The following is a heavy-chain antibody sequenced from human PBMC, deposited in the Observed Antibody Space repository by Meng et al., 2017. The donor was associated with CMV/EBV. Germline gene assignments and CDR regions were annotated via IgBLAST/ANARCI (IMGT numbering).Heavy chain of an antibody. CDR2: ISSSSSYI. CDR3: AREGNGYGYQLLRTPYYFDY. J-gene: IGHJ4*02. CDR1: GFTFSSYS. D-gene: IGHD2-2*01. Sequence: GESLKISCAASGFTFSSYSMNWVRQAPGKGLEWVSSISSSSSYIYYADSVKGRFTISRDNAKNSLYLQMNSLRAEDTAVYYYAREGNGYGYQLLRTPYYFDYWGQGTLVTVSS. V-gene: IGHV3-21*01.